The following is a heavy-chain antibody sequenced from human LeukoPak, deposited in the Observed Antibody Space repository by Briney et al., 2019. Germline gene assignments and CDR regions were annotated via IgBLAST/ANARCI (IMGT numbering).Heavy chain of an antibody. D-gene: IGHD1-26*01. CDR2: ISHDGTNQ. CDR1: GFPFSSYT. CDR3: GKHDSASDF. J-gene: IGHJ4*02. V-gene: IGHV3-30-3*02. Sequence: PGGSLRLSCAASGFPFSSYTMHWVRQAPGKGLEWVTFISHDGTNQDYADSVKGRFTVSRDNSKNTLYVQMNSLRLEDTAVYYCGKHDSASDFWGQGTLVTVSS.